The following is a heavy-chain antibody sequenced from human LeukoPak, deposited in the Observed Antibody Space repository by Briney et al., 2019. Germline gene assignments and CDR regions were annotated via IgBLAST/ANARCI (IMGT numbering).Heavy chain of an antibody. J-gene: IGHJ4*02. V-gene: IGHV3-7*01. CDR1: GFTFSSSW. CDR3: AKVPAYCGGDCYSFGDY. Sequence: PGGSLRLSCTASGFTFSSSWMSWVRQAPGRGLEWVASIKQDGSQKYYVDSVKGRFTISRDNAQNSLYLQMNGLRAEDTAVYYCAKVPAYCGGDCYSFGDYWGQGTLVTVSS. CDR2: IKQDGSQK. D-gene: IGHD2-21*02.